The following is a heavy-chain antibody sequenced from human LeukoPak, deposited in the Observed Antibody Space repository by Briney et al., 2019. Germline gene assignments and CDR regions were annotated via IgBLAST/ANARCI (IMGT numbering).Heavy chain of an antibody. Sequence: PSESLSLTCTVSGDSISSHYWSWIRQPPGRGLEWIGYIYNSGSTNYNPSLKSRVTISVDTSKNQFSLNLSSVTAADTDVYYCARGHYYDSSGDYCGQGTLVTVSS. D-gene: IGHD3-22*01. CDR3: ARGHYYDSSGDY. CDR2: IYNSGST. J-gene: IGHJ4*02. CDR1: GDSISSHY. V-gene: IGHV4-59*11.